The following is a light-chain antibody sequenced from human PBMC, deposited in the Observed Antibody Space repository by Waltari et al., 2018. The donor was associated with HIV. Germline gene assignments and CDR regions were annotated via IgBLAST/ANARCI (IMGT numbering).Light chain of an antibody. CDR3: QQSENLPFT. Sequence: DIQMTQSPSSLSASVGDRVTITCQASQHIKKYLNWYQHKSGEAPRLLIFDASNLERGVPSRFSGGGAGTDFTLTISSLQPEDTATYYCQQSENLPFTFGPGTKVHIK. J-gene: IGKJ3*01. V-gene: IGKV1-33*01. CDR2: DAS. CDR1: QHIKKY.